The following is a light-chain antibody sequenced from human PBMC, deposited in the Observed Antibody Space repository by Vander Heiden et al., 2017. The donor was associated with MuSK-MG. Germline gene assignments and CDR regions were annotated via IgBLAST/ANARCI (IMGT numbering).Light chain of an antibody. CDR1: QSIDTH. CDR2: DGT. Sequence: DIHLTQSPSSLSASVGDRVTITFRASQSIDTHLNWYQHKPGGAPKLLVYDGTGLQSGVPSRFSASGSGTDFTLTITSLQPEDFATYYCQQSVSSPLTFGGGTKVDIK. CDR3: QQSVSSPLT. J-gene: IGKJ4*01. V-gene: IGKV1-39*01.